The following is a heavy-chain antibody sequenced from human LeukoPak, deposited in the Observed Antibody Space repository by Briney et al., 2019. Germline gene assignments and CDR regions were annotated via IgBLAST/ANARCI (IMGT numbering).Heavy chain of an antibody. CDR2: INENGRTT. CDR1: GFTFSSYW. D-gene: IGHD3-3*01. V-gene: IGHV3-74*01. Sequence: PGGSLRLSCAASGFTFSSYWMHWVRQAPGKGLVWVSRINENGRTTSYADSVKGRFTISRDNAKNTVYLQMTSLRAEDTAIYYCARDLTMLGTPGDDLDYWGQGSLVTVSS. J-gene: IGHJ4*02. CDR3: ARDLTMLGTPGDDLDY.